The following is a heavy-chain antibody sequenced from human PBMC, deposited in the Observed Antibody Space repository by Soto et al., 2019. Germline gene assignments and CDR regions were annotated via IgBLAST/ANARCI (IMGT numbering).Heavy chain of an antibody. CDR3: ARHTPAISISDH. CDR1: GGSISSSSYY. CDR2: IYYSGST. V-gene: IGHV4-39*01. Sequence: QLQLQESAPGLVKPSETLSLTYTVSGGSISSSSYYWGWIRQPPGKGLEWIGSIYYSGSTYYNPSLKSRVTISVDTSKNQSSLKLSSVTAADTAVYYCARHTPAISISDHWGQGTLVTVSS. D-gene: IGHD2-15*01. J-gene: IGHJ4*02.